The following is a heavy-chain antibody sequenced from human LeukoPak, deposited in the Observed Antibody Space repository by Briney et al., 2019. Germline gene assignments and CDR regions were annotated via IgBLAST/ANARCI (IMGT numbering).Heavy chain of an antibody. CDR3: ASGPSKRRLEY. Sequence: PGGSLRLSCAASGFTFSNNYMTWVRQAPGKGLEWVSIIYSGAGTFYADSVKGRFTISRDNSKNTLYLQMNSLRAEDTAVYYCASGPSKRRLEYWGQGTLVTVSS. J-gene: IGHJ4*02. D-gene: IGHD3-3*01. CDR2: IYSGAGT. CDR1: GFTFSNNY. V-gene: IGHV3-66*01.